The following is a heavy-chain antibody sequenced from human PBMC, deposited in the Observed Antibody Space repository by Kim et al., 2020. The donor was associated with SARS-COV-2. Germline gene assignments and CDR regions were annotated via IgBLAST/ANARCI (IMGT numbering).Heavy chain of an antibody. D-gene: IGHD3-16*02. CDR2: ISSSSSYI. Sequence: GGSLRLSCAASGFTFSSYSMNWVRQAPGKGLEWVSSISSSSSYIYYADSVKGRFTISRDNAKNSLYLQMNSLRAEDTAVYYCARVSPPGYDYVWGSYRRTSYYYGMDVWGQGTTVTVSS. CDR3: ARVSPPGYDYVWGSYRRTSYYYGMDV. J-gene: IGHJ6*02. CDR1: GFTFSSYS. V-gene: IGHV3-21*01.